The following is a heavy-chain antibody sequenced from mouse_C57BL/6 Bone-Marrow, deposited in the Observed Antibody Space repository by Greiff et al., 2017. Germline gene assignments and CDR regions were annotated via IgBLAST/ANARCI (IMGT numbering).Heavy chain of an antibody. V-gene: IGHV7-1*01. J-gene: IGHJ1*03. D-gene: IGHD1-1*01. CDR1: GFTFSDFY. CDR2: SRNKANDYTT. CDR3: ARDADGSRNWYFDV. Sequence: EVKLVESGGGLVQSGRSLRLSCATSGFTFSDFYMEWVRQAPGKGLEWIAASRNKANDYTTEYSASVKGRFIVSRDTSQSILYLQMNALRAEDTAIYYGARDADGSRNWYFDVWGTGTTVTVSS.